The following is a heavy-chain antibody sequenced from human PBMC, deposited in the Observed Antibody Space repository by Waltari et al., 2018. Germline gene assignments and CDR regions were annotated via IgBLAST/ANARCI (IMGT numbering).Heavy chain of an antibody. D-gene: IGHD1-1*01. CDR3: AKEHPGPPPDY. CDR1: GFTFTNYA. CDR2: MSGSGGST. Sequence: EVQLLESGGGLVQPGGSLRLSCAASGFTFTNYAMSWVSQAPGKGLEWVSSMSGSGGSTYYADSVQGRFTISRDNSRNALYLQMNSLRADDTAVYFCAKEHPGPPPDYWGQGTLVTVSS. J-gene: IGHJ4*02. V-gene: IGHV3-23*01.